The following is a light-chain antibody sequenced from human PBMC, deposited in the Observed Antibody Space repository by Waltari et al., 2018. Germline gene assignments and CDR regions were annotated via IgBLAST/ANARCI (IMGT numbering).Light chain of an antibody. CDR1: SGHSSNI. CDR3: QTGGHGTWV. CDR2: VNSDGSH. J-gene: IGLJ3*02. V-gene: IGLV4-69*01. Sequence: QLVLTQSPSASASLGASVKFTCTLSSGHSSNIIAWHQQQPEKGPRYLMKVNSDGSHSKGDVMPDRFSGSGSGTERYLTISSVQSEDEADYYCQTGGHGTWVFGGGTKLTVL.